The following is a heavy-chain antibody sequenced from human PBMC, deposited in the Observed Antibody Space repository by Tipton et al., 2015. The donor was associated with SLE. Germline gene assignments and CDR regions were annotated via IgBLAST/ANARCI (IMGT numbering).Heavy chain of an antibody. J-gene: IGHJ3*02. V-gene: IGHV4-39*07. CDR1: GGSVSTSRYY. D-gene: IGHD3-10*01. CDR2: IFFNGNT. CDR3: ARDYYGSGFDAFDI. Sequence: TLSLTCTVSGGSVSTSRYYWGWIRQPPGQGLEWIGNIFFNGNTYYTPSLKSRATISIDMSRNQFSLRLSSVTAADTAVYYCARDYYGSGFDAFDIWGQGTMATVSS.